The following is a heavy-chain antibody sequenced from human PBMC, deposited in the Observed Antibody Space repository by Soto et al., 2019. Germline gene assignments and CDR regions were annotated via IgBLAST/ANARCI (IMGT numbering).Heavy chain of an antibody. D-gene: IGHD1-1*01. CDR1: GGSISSGGYS. Sequence: SETLSLTCAVSGGSISSGGYSWSWIRQPPGKGLEWIGYIYHSGSTYYNPSLKSRVTISVDRSKNQFSLKLSSVTAADTAVYYCARVRNWNYCDYWGQGTLVTVSS. J-gene: IGHJ4*02. CDR2: IYHSGST. V-gene: IGHV4-30-2*01. CDR3: ARVRNWNYCDY.